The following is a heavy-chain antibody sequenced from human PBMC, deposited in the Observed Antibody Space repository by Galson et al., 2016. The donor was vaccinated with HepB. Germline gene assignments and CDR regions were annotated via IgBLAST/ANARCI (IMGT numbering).Heavy chain of an antibody. CDR1: GFTFSSYG. V-gene: IGHV3-33*01. Sequence: SLRLSCAASGFTFSSYGMHWVRQAPGKGLEWVAIIWYDGNNKYYGEAVKGRFSISRDNSKKTLYLQMDSLRAEDTAVYYCARDHQRSEIGGYFGAALDIWGRGTTITVSS. CDR3: ARDHQRSEIGGYFGAALDI. J-gene: IGHJ3*02. CDR2: IWYDGNNK. D-gene: IGHD2-21*02.